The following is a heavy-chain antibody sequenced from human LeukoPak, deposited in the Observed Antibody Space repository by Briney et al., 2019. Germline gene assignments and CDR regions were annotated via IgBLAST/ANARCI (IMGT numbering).Heavy chain of an antibody. J-gene: IGHJ6*03. CDR2: NAGSSSR. V-gene: IGHV3-23*01. CDR1: GFSFSNYA. CDR3: AKQRGALRENYYMDV. Sequence: GGSLRLSCLASGFSFSNYAMSWVRQAPGKGLEWVSNAGSSSRLYGDSVKGRFSVSRDNSKNTLYLQMNSLRAGDTAVYYCAKQRGALRENYYMDVWGKGTTVTVSS.